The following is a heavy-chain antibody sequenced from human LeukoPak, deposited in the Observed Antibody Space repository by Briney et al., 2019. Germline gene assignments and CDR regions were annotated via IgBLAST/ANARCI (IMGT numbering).Heavy chain of an antibody. J-gene: IGHJ4*02. CDR2: IYHSGST. Sequence: SQTLSLTCTVSGGSISSGGYYWSWIRQPPGKGLEWIGYIYHSGSTYYNPSLKSRVTISVDRSKNQFSLKLSSVTAADTAVYYCARVDTAIGDYFDYWGQGTLVTVSS. D-gene: IGHD5-18*01. CDR1: GGSISSGGYY. CDR3: ARVDTAIGDYFDY. V-gene: IGHV4-30-2*01.